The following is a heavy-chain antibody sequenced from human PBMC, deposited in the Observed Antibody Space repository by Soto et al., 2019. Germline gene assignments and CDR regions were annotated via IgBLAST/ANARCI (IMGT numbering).Heavy chain of an antibody. CDR1: GYTFTNYE. J-gene: IGHJ4*02. D-gene: IGHD2-8*02. V-gene: IGHV1-8*01. Sequence: QVQLVQSGAEVKKPGASVKVSCKASGYTFTNYEISWVRQATGQGLEWMGWMNPNSGNTGYAQKFQDRVTMTRNTSMSTAYMELSSLRSADTAIYYCARVPPGQEIDYWGQGTLVTVSS. CDR3: ARVPPGQEIDY. CDR2: MNPNSGNT.